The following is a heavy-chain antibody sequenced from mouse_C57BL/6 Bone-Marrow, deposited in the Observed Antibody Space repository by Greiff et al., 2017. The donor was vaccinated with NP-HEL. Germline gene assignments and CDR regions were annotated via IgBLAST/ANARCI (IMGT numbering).Heavy chain of an antibody. D-gene: IGHD1-1*01. J-gene: IGHJ2*01. CDR1: GYTFTSYD. CDR3: ARRPGSSPWYFDY. CDR2: IFPGSGST. V-gene: IGHV1-75*01. Sequence: QVQLQQSGPELVKPGASVKLSCKASGYTFTSYDINWVKQRPGQGLEWIGWIFPGSGSTYYNEKFKGKATLTVDKSSSTAYMLLSSLTSEDSAVYFCARRPGSSPWYFDYWGQGTTLTVSS.